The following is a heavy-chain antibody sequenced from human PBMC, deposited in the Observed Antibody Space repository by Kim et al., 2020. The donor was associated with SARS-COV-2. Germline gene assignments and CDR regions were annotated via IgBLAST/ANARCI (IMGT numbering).Heavy chain of an antibody. CDR3: ARLQEWELLPADYYYYYGMDV. Sequence: GGSLRLSCAASGFTFSSYSMNWVRQAPGKGLEWVSSISSSSSYIYYADSVKGRFTISRDNAKNSLYLQMNSLRAEDTAVYYCARLQEWELLPADYYYYYGMDVWGQGTTVTVSS. V-gene: IGHV3-21*01. CDR2: ISSSSSYI. J-gene: IGHJ6*02. CDR1: GFTFSSYS. D-gene: IGHD1-26*01.